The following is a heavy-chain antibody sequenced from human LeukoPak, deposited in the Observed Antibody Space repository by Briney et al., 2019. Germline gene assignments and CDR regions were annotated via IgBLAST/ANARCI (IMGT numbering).Heavy chain of an antibody. D-gene: IGHD2-15*01. Sequence: ASVKVSCKASGYTFTSYGISWVRQAPGQGLEWMGWISAYNGNTNYAQKLQGRVTMTTDTSTSTAYMELRSLRSDDTAVYYCARDVGYCSGGSSYSGSDWFDPWGQGTLVTVSS. J-gene: IGHJ5*02. V-gene: IGHV1-18*01. CDR1: GYTFTSYG. CDR3: ARDVGYCSGGSSYSGSDWFDP. CDR2: ISAYNGNT.